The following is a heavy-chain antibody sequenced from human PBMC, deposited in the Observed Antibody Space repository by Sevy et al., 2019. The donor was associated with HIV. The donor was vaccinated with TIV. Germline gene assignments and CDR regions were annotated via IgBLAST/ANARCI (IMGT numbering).Heavy chain of an antibody. V-gene: IGHV3-7*01. J-gene: IGHJ4*02. Sequence: GGSLRLSCVASGFSLNNYWMNWVRQAPGKGLEWVANINQDGSVKYYVDSVRGRFTISRDNARNLVFLQMSSLRVGDSALYYCVRAIAKDGSFWGQGTLVTVSS. D-gene: IGHD6-13*01. CDR3: VRAIAKDGSF. CDR2: INQDGSVK. CDR1: GFSLNNYW.